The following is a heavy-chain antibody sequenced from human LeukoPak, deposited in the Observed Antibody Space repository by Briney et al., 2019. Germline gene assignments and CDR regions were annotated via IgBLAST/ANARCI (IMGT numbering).Heavy chain of an antibody. CDR3: ARGVGIGGKVVVPRAFDI. J-gene: IGHJ3*02. CDR2: IYSGGTT. V-gene: IGHV3-66*01. Sequence: GGSLRLSCAASGFTVSSNYMTWVRRAPGKGLEWVSVIYSGGTTYYADSVKGRITISRDNSKNTLFLQMNSLRAEDTAVFYCARGVGIGGKVVVPRAFDIWGQGTMVAVSS. D-gene: IGHD3-22*01. CDR1: GFTVSSNY.